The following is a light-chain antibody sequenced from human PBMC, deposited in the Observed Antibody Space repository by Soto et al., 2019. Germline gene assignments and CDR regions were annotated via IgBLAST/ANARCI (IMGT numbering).Light chain of an antibody. CDR1: QSISSSY. V-gene: IGKV3-20*01. CDR2: AAS. J-gene: IGKJ1*01. Sequence: EIVLTQSPGTLSLSPGERATLSCRASQSISSSYLAWYQQKPGQTPRLLIYAASTRATGIPDRFSGSGSGTDFSLTISRLESEDFAVYYCQQYGSSQWTFGQGTKVEVK. CDR3: QQYGSSQWT.